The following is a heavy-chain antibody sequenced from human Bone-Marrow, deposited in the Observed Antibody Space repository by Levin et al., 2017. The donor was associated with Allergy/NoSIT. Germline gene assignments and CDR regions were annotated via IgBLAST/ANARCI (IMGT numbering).Heavy chain of an antibody. J-gene: IGHJ4*02. CDR1: GFAFRADR. D-gene: IGHD3-3*01. V-gene: IGHV3-74*01. CDR2: INDDGSAT. CDR3: ARDHHFGD. Sequence: QAGGSLRLSCAASGFAFRADRMHWVRQVPGKGPVWVSRINDDGSATAYADYVQGRFTISRDNAKSTLYLQMSSLRLEDTAVYYCARDHHFGDWGQGALVTVSS.